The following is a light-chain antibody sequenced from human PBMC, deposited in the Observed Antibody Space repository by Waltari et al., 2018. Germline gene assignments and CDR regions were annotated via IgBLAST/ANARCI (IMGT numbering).Light chain of an antibody. V-gene: IGKV1-5*03. J-gene: IGKJ2*01. Sequence: DIQMTQSPSSLSASVGDRVTITWRASQSISNWLAWYQQKPVKAPILMIYKASILKSGVPSRFSGSGSGTQFTLTISSLQPGDFATYYCQQYNTYSSFGQGTKLEIK. CDR2: KAS. CDR1: QSISNW. CDR3: QQYNTYSS.